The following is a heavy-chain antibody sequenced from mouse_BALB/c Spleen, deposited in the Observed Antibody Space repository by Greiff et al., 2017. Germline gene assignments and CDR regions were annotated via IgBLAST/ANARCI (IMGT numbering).Heavy chain of an antibody. CDR3: ARERYDGLFAY. CDR2: IWGDGST. D-gene: IGHD2-14*01. CDR1: GFSLTGYG. Sequence: QVQLQQSGPGLVAPSQSLSITCTVSGFSLTGYGVNWVRQPPGKGLEWLGMIWGDGSTDYNSALKSRLSISKDNSKSQVFLKMNSLQTDDTARYYCARERYDGLFAYWGQGTLVTVSA. V-gene: IGHV2-6-7*01. J-gene: IGHJ3*01.